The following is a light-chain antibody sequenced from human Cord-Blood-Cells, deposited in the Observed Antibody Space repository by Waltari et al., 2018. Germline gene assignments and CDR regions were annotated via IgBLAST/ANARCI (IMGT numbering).Light chain of an antibody. V-gene: IGLV7-46*01. CDR3: LLSYSGAHVV. CDR1: PGHVTSGHY. J-gene: IGLJ2*01. Sequence: QAVVTQEPSLTVSPGGTVTLTCGSSPGHVTSGHYPYWFQQKPGQAPRTLIYDTSNKHSWTPARFSGSLLGGKAALTLSGAQPEDEAEYYCLLSYSGAHVVFGGGTKLTVL. CDR2: DTS.